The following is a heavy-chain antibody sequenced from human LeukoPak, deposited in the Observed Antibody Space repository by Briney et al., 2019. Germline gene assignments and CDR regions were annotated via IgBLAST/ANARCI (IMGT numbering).Heavy chain of an antibody. J-gene: IGHJ3*02. V-gene: IGHV5-51*01. CDR2: IYPGDSET. CDR1: GYSFSSYW. CDR3: ARRIAAWGAFDI. D-gene: IGHD6-25*01. Sequence: GEPLKISCKGSGYSFSSYWIGWVRQMPGEDLEWMGVIYPGDSETRQSPSFQGQVTISADKSISTAYLQWSSLKASDTAMYYCARRIAAWGAFDIWGQGTMVTVSS.